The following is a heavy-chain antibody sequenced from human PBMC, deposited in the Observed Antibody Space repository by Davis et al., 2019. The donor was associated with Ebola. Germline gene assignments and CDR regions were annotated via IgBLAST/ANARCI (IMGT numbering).Heavy chain of an antibody. J-gene: IGHJ4*02. CDR1: GGSISSGGYS. CDR3: ARGTYYYDSSGLRY. Sequence: PSETLSLTCAVSGGSISSGGYSWSWIRQPPGKGLEWIGYIYHSGSTYYNPSLKSRVTISVDRSKNQFSLKLSSVTAADTAVYYCARGTYYYDSSGLRYWGQGTLVTVSS. V-gene: IGHV4-30-2*01. D-gene: IGHD3-22*01. CDR2: IYHSGST.